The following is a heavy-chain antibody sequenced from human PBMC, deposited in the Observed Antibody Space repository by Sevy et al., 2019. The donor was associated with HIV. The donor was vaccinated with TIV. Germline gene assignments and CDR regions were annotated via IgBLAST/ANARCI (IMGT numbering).Heavy chain of an antibody. V-gene: IGHV1-46*01. CDR1: GYTFTSYY. D-gene: IGHD5-18*01. CDR2: INPSGGST. J-gene: IGHJ5*02. CDR3: ARDLTSRGYSYGYAGNNWFDP. Sequence: ASVKVSCKASGYTFTSYYMHWVRQAPGQGLEWMGIINPSGGSTSYAQKFQGRVTMTRDTSTSTVYMELSSLRSEDTAVYYCARDLTSRGYSYGYAGNNWFDPWGQGTLVTVSS.